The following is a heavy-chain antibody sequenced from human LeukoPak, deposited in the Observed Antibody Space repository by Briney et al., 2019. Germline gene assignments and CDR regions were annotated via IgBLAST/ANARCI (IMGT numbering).Heavy chain of an antibody. Sequence: SETLSLTCTVSGGSISSGGCYWSWIRQHPGKGLEWIGYIYYSGSTYYNPSLKSRVTISVDTSKNQFSLKLSSVTAADTAVYYCARDNRQHCSSTSCFNYYYYYMDVWGKGTTVTVSS. J-gene: IGHJ6*03. V-gene: IGHV4-31*03. CDR2: IYYSGST. CDR3: ARDNRQHCSSTSCFNYYYYYMDV. CDR1: GGSISSGGCY. D-gene: IGHD2-2*01.